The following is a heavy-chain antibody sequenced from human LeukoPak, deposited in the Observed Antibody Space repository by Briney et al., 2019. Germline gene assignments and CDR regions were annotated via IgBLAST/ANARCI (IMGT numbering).Heavy chain of an antibody. J-gene: IGHJ4*02. V-gene: IGHV4-39*01. CDR2: IYYSGST. D-gene: IGHD3-9*01. CDR3: ARQYYDILTGSRGPGDY. CDR1: GGSISGSSYY. Sequence: SETLSLTCTVSGGSISGSSYYWGWIRQPPGKGLEWIGSIYYSGSTYYNPSRKSRVTISVDTSKNQFSLKLSSVTAADTAVYYCARQYYDILTGSRGPGDYWGQGTLVTVSS.